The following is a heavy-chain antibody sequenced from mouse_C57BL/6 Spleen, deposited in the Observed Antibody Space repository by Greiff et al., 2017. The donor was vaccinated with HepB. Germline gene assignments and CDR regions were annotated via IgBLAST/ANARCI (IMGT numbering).Heavy chain of an antibody. Sequence: EVQLQQSGPVLVKPGASVKMSCKASGYTFTDYYMNWVKQSHGKSLEWIGVINPYNGGTSYNQKFKGKATLTVDKSSSTAYMELNSLTSEDSAVYYCATEGYGNFAYWGQGTLVTVSA. V-gene: IGHV1-19*01. CDR1: GYTFTDYY. D-gene: IGHD2-1*01. CDR3: ATEGYGNFAY. CDR2: INPYNGGT. J-gene: IGHJ3*01.